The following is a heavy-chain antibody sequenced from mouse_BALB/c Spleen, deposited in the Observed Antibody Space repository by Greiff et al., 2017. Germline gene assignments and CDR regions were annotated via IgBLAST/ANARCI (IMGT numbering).Heavy chain of an antibody. D-gene: IGHD2-1*01. J-gene: IGHJ4*01. V-gene: IGHV1-14*01. CDR3: AREGIYYGNYQRGAMDY. CDR1: GYTFTSYV. CDR2: INPYNDGT. Sequence: VQLQQSGPELVKPGASVKMSCKASGYTFTSYVMHWVKQKPGQGLEWIGYINPYNDGTKYNEKFKGKATLTSDKSSSTAYMELSSLTSEDSAVYYCAREGIYYGNYQRGAMDYWGQGTSVTVSS.